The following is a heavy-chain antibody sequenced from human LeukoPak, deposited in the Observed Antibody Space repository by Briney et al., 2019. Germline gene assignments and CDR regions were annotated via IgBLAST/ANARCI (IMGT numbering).Heavy chain of an antibody. CDR2: IYYSGST. V-gene: IGHV4-59*08. CDR3: ATESWIQGEDY. CDR1: GGSISGYY. D-gene: IGHD5-18*01. Sequence: SETLSLTCTVSGGSISGYYWSWIRQSPGKGLEYIGYIYYSGSTNYNPSLKSRVTISVDTSKNQFSLKLTSVTAADTAVYYCATESWIQGEDYWGQGTLVTVSS. J-gene: IGHJ4*02.